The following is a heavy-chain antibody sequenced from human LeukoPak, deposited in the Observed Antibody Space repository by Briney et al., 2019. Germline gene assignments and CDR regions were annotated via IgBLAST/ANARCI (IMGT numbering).Heavy chain of an antibody. CDR2: IYHSGST. V-gene: IGHV4-38-2*01. CDR1: GYSISSGYY. J-gene: IGHJ4*03. D-gene: IGHD5-18*01. CDR3: ARLGDTAMASYFDY. Sequence: SETLSFTSAVSGYSISSGYYLGWIRQPPRKGLEWIGSIYHSGSTYYNPSLKSRVTISVATSKNHFSLKMRSVTAAAMALDYCARLGDTAMASYFDYWGQGTRGTVSS.